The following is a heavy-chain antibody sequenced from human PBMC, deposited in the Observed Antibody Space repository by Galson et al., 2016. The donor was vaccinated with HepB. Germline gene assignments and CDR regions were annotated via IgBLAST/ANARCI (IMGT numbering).Heavy chain of an antibody. CDR1: GYSFSTYW. V-gene: IGHV5-51*01. CDR2: IYPGDSDA. D-gene: IGHD3-3*01. CDR3: ARLTIFGVVYIRGYLDY. J-gene: IGHJ4*02. Sequence: QSGAEVKKPGESLKISCKTSGYSFSTYWIGWVRQMPGKGLEWMGVIYPGDSDARYSPSFQGQVAISADKSITTTYLHWSSLRASDTAMYYCARLTIFGVVYIRGYLDYWGQGTLVTVSS.